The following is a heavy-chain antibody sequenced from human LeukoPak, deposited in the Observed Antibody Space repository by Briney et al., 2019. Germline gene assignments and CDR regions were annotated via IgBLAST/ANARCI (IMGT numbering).Heavy chain of an antibody. V-gene: IGHV1-69*02. D-gene: IGHD5-18*01. CDR3: ARVLEDTAMDNWFDA. J-gene: IGHJ5*02. CDR2: IIPILGIA. CDR1: GGTFSSYT. Sequence: SVKVSCKASGGTFSSYTISWVRQAPGQGLEWMGRIIPILGIANYAQKFQGRVTITTDKSTSPAYMELSSLRSEDTAVYYCARVLEDTAMDNWFDAWGQGTLVTVSS.